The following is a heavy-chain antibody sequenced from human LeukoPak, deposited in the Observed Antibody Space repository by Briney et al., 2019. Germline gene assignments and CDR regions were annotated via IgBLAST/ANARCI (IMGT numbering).Heavy chain of an antibody. CDR1: GYTFTSYY. D-gene: IGHD3-16*02. Sequence: ASVKVSCKASGYTFTSYYMHWVRQAPGQGLEWMGIINPSGGSTSYAQKFQGRVTMTRDMSTSTVYMELSSLRSEDTAVYYCAREWMITFRGVIVLTNWFDPWGQGTLVTVSS. V-gene: IGHV1-46*01. CDR3: AREWMITFRGVIVLTNWFDP. CDR2: INPSGGST. J-gene: IGHJ5*02.